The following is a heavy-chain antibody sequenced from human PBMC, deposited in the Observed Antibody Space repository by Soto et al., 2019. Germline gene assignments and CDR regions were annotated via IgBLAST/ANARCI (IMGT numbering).Heavy chain of an antibody. Sequence: PGGSLRLSCAASGFPFGENAMSWVRQAPGKGLEWVSGISDSGATTYYADSVRGRFTISRDNSKNTLYLQMKSLRAEDSASYYCAKADTSSGSLDYWGQGALVTVSS. D-gene: IGHD6-19*01. CDR1: GFPFGENA. CDR2: ISDSGATT. J-gene: IGHJ4*02. CDR3: AKADTSSGSLDY. V-gene: IGHV3-23*01.